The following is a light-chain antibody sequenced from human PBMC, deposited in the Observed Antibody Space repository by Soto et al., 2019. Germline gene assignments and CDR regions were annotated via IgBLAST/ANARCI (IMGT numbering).Light chain of an antibody. CDR3: QQYGSSPRWT. Sequence: EIVLTQSPGTLSLSPGERATLSCRASQSVSSSYLACYQQKPGQAPRLLIYGASSRATGIPDRFSGSGSGADFTLSISGLEPEGFAVYYWQQYGSSPRWTFGQGTKVEIK. CDR1: QSVSSSY. CDR2: GAS. J-gene: IGKJ1*01. V-gene: IGKV3-20*01.